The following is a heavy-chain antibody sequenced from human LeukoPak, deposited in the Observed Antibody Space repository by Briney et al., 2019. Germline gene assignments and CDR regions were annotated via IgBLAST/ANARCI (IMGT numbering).Heavy chain of an antibody. J-gene: IGHJ5*02. CDR3: ARLGESLLWFGELSVFDP. CDR2: MNPNSGNT. V-gene: IGHV1-8*01. D-gene: IGHD3-10*01. Sequence: ASVKVSCKASGYTFTSYDINWVRQATGHGLEWMGWMNPNSGNTGYAQKFQGRVTMTRNTSISTAYMELSSLRSEDTAVYYCARLGESLLWFGELSVFDPWGQGTLVTVSS. CDR1: GYTFTSYD.